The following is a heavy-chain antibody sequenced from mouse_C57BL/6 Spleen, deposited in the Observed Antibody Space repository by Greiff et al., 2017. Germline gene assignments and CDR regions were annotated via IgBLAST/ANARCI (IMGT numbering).Heavy chain of an antibody. D-gene: IGHD1-1*01. CDR2: ISDGGSYT. V-gene: IGHV5-4*01. J-gene: IGHJ4*01. CDR1: GFTFSSYA. CDR3: ARERFYGSSSYAMDY. Sequence: EVQVVESGGGLVKPGGSLKLSCAASGFTFSSYAMSWVRQTPEKRLEWVATISDGGSYTYYPDNVKGRFTISRDNAKNNLYLQMSHLKSEDTAMYYCARERFYGSSSYAMDYWGQGTSVTVSS.